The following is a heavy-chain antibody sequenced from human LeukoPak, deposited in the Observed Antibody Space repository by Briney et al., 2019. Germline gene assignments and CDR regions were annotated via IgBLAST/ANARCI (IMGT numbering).Heavy chain of an antibody. CDR2: VYYTGSI. D-gene: IGHD3/OR15-3a*01. J-gene: IGHJ4*02. Sequence: SETLSLTCTVSGASIKNYYFSWMRQAPGKGLQWIGNVYYTGSINYNPSLKSRVTISVDTSKNQISLKLTSVTAADTAMYHCARVSVGTGAYFFDYWGQGTLVTVSS. V-gene: IGHV4-59*01. CDR3: ARVSVGTGAYFFDY. CDR1: GASIKNYY.